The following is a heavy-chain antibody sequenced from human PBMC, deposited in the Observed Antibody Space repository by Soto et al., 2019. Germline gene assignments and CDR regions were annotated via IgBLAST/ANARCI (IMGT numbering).Heavy chain of an antibody. CDR1: GYTFTSYD. CDR3: ARSSGGNFGIIIEGTNWFAP. V-gene: IGHV1-8*01. D-gene: IGHD1-26*01. Sequence: ASVKVSCKASGYTFTSYDIYWVRQATGQGLEWMGWMNPNTGNSGYAQKFKGRVTLTRDTSASTVYMEVSSLTSEDTAMYYCARSSGGNFGIIIEGTNWFAPWGQGTLVTVS. J-gene: IGHJ5*02. CDR2: MNPNTGNS.